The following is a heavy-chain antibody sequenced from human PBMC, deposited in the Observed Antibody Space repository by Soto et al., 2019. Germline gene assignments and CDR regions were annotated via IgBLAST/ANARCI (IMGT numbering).Heavy chain of an antibody. V-gene: IGHV1-69*13. D-gene: IGHD3-9*01. CDR3: ARGYYDILTGYLPPSGYYYYGMDV. CDR1: GGTFSSYA. J-gene: IGHJ6*02. Sequence: EASVKVSCKASGGTFSSYAISWVRQAPGQGLEWMGGIIPIFGTANYAQKFQGRVTITADESTSTAYMELSSLRSEDTAVYYCARGYYDILTGYLPPSGYYYYGMDVWGQGTTVTVSS. CDR2: IIPIFGTA.